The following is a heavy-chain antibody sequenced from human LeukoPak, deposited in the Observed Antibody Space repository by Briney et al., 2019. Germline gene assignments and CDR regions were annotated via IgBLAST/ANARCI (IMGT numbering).Heavy chain of an antibody. V-gene: IGHV3-64*01. CDR3: ARERSLDYYDSSGYYYGDAFDI. CDR2: ISSNGGST. J-gene: IGHJ3*02. Sequence: TGGSLRLSCAASGFTFSSYAMHWVRRAPGKGLEYVSAISSNGGSTYYANSVKGRFTISRDNSKNTLYLQMGSLRAEEMAVYYCARERSLDYYDSSGYYYGDAFDIWGQGTMVTVSS. D-gene: IGHD3-22*01. CDR1: GFTFSSYA.